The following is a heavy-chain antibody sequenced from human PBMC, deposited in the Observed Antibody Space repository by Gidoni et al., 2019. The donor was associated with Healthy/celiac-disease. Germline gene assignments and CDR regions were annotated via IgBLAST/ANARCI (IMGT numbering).Heavy chain of an antibody. CDR3: ALRTYYYGSGSFLFDY. CDR2: IYHSGST. D-gene: IGHD3-10*01. CDR1: GYSISSGYH. J-gene: IGHJ4*02. Sequence: HVQLQESGPGLVKPSETLSPTCAVSGYSISSGYHWGWIRQPPGKGLEWIGSIYHSGSTYYNPSLKSRVTISVDTSKNQFSLKLSSVTAADTAVYYCALRTYYYGSGSFLFDYWGQGTLVTVSS. V-gene: IGHV4-38-2*01.